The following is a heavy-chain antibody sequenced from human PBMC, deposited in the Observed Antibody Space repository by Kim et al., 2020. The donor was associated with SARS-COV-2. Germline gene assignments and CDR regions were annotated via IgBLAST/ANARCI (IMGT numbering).Heavy chain of an antibody. D-gene: IGHD4-17*01. Sequence: SETLSLTCTVSGGSISSSSYYWGWIRQPPGKGLEWIGSIYYSGSTYYNPSLKSRVTISVDTSKNQFSLKLSSVTAADTAVYYCARGDGERSVLYYYYGMDVWGQGTTVTVSS. J-gene: IGHJ6*02. V-gene: IGHV4-39*01. CDR1: GGSISSSSYY. CDR2: IYYSGST. CDR3: ARGDGERSVLYYYYGMDV.